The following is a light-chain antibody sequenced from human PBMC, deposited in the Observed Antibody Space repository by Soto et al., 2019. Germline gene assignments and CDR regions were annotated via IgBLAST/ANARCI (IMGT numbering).Light chain of an antibody. CDR3: QHYNNWSRT. V-gene: IGKV3-15*01. J-gene: IGKJ1*01. Sequence: EIVRTQSPATLSVSPGERATLSCRASQSVSSNLAWYQQKPGQAPRLLIYGASTRATGIPARFSGSGSGTEFTLTISSLQSEDFAVYYCQHYNNWSRTFGQGTKVEIK. CDR1: QSVSSN. CDR2: GAS.